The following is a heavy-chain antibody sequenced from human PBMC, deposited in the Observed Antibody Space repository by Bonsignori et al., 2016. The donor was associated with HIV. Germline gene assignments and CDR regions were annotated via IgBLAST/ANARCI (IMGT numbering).Heavy chain of an antibody. J-gene: IGHJ4*02. Sequence: SVKVSCKASGGTFTSYNINWVRQAPGQGLEWMGGIIPIVGTPNIARKFQGRVTITADESTSTAYMNLNSLRSDDTAVYYCASVRAYDVLTGLPRGDFAYWGQGSLVTVSS. V-gene: IGHV1-69*13. D-gene: IGHD3-9*01. CDR3: ASVRAYDVLTGLPRGDFAY. CDR2: IIPIVGTP. CDR1: GGTFTSYN.